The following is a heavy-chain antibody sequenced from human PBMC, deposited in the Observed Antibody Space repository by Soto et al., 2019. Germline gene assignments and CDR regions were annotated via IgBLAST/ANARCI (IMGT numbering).Heavy chain of an antibody. J-gene: IGHJ3*02. CDR3: ARGIVVVPAAGGAFDI. CDR1: GGTFSSYA. CDR2: IIPIFGTA. D-gene: IGHD2-2*01. Sequence: QVQLVQSGAEVKKPGSSVKVSCKASGGTFSSYAISWVRQAPGQGLEWMGGIIPIFGTANYAQKFQGRVTITADESTSTAYMELSSLRTDDTAVYYCARGIVVVPAAGGAFDIWGQGTMVTVSS. V-gene: IGHV1-69*01.